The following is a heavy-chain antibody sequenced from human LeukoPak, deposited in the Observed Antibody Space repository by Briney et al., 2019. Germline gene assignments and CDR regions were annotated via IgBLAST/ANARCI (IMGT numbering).Heavy chain of an antibody. Sequence: ASVKVSCKGSGYTFTSYYMHWVRQAPGQGLEWMGIINPSGGSTSYAQKFQGRVTMTRDTSTSTVYMELSSLRSEDTAVYYCAKDKVSGKDYYDSSGYLNGDYWGQGTLVTVSS. CDR2: INPSGGST. CDR1: GYTFTSYY. D-gene: IGHD3-22*01. J-gene: IGHJ4*02. CDR3: AKDKVSGKDYYDSSGYLNGDY. V-gene: IGHV1-46*01.